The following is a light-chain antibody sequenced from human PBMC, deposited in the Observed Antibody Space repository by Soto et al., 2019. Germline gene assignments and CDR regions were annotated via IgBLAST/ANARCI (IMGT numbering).Light chain of an antibody. V-gene: IGLV2-23*03. Sequence: QSVLTQPASVSGSPGQSITISCTGTSSDVGSYNLVSWYQQHPGKAPKLMIYEGSKRPSGVSNRFSGSKSGNTASLTISGLQAEDAADYYCCSYAGSSTLFGTGTKVTVL. CDR2: EGS. CDR1: SSDVGSYNL. J-gene: IGLJ1*01. CDR3: CSYAGSSTL.